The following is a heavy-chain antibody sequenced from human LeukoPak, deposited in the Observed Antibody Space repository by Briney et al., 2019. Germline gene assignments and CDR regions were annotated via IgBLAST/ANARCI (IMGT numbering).Heavy chain of an antibody. CDR2: IYYSGST. Sequence: SETLSLTCTASGGSISSGGYYWSWIRQHPGKGLEWIGYIYYSGSTYYNPSLKSRVTISVDTSKNQFSLKLSSVTAADTAVYYCARAFKPFNYYDSSGYYYPWGQGTLVTVSS. D-gene: IGHD3-22*01. J-gene: IGHJ5*02. V-gene: IGHV4-31*03. CDR3: ARAFKPFNYYDSSGYYYP. CDR1: GGSISSGGYY.